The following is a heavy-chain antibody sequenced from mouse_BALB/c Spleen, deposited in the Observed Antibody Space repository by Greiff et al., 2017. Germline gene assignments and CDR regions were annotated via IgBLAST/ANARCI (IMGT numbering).Heavy chain of an antibody. CDR2: ISDGGSYT. CDR1: GFTFSDYY. J-gene: IGHJ3*01. D-gene: IGHD4-1*01. CDR3: ARDHWDGAY. Sequence: DVQLQESGGGLVKPGGSLKLSCAASGFTFSDYYMYWVRQTPEKRLEWVATISDGGSYTYYPDSVKGRFTISRDNAKNNLYLQMSSLKSEDTAMYYCARDHWDGAYWGQGTLVTVSA. V-gene: IGHV5-4*02.